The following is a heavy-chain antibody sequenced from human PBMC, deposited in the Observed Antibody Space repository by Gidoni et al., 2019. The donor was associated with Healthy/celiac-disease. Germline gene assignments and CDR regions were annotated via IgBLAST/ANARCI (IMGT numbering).Heavy chain of an antibody. CDR3: ARDGAGLLWFGELLFFDY. J-gene: IGHJ4*02. D-gene: IGHD3-10*01. Sequence: QVQLVQSGAEVKKPGASVKVSCKASGYTFTSYAMHWVRQAPGQRLEWMGWINAGNGNTKYSQKFQGRVTITRDTSASTAYMELSSLRSEDTAVYYCARDGAGLLWFGELLFFDYWGQGTLVTVSS. V-gene: IGHV1-3*01. CDR1: GYTFTSYA. CDR2: INAGNGNT.